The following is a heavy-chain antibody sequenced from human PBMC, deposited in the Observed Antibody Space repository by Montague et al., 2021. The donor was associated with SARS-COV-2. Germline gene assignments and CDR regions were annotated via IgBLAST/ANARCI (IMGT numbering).Heavy chain of an antibody. D-gene: IGHD7-27*01. Sequence: SLRLSCAASGFTVSSNYMSWVRQAPGKGLEWVSVIYSGGSTYYADSVKGRFTISRDNSKNTLYLQMNSLRAEDTAAYYCARDSGPLYYYYYGMDVWGQGTTVTVSS. CDR2: IYSGGST. CDR3: ARDSGPLYYYYYGMDV. V-gene: IGHV3-53*01. CDR1: GFTVSSNY. J-gene: IGHJ6*02.